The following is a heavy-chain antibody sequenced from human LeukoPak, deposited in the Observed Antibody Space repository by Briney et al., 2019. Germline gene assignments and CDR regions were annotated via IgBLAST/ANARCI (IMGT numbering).Heavy chain of an antibody. CDR2: IWYDESNK. D-gene: IGHD6-13*01. CDR3: ARVGAASGTPYYYGMDV. Sequence: GGSLRLSCAASGFSFSDYGMHWVRQAPGKGLEWVAVIWYDESNKDYADSVKGRFTISRDNSKNTLYLQMNSLRAEDTAVYYCARVGAASGTPYYYGMDVWAQGPTVTVSS. V-gene: IGHV3-33*01. CDR1: GFSFSDYG. J-gene: IGHJ6*02.